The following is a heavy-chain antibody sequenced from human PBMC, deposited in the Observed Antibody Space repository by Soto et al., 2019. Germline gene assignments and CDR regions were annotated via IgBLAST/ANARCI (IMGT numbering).Heavy chain of an antibody. Sequence: QVQLVQSGAEVKKHGASVKVSCKAFGYTFTSYGISWVRQAPGQGLEWMGWISAYNGNTNYAQKLQGRVTMTTDTATSTAYMELRSLRSDDTAVYYCASRYCSGGSCWISDAFDIWGQGTMVTVSS. CDR1: GYTFTSYG. J-gene: IGHJ3*02. CDR3: ASRYCSGGSCWISDAFDI. V-gene: IGHV1-18*01. CDR2: ISAYNGNT. D-gene: IGHD2-15*01.